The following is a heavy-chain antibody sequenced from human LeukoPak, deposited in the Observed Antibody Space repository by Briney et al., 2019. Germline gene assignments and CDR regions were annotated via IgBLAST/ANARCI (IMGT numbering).Heavy chain of an antibody. CDR3: ARAVRYYYDSSGTLDY. CDR1: GYTFTSYG. V-gene: IGHV1-18*01. J-gene: IGHJ4*02. Sequence: ASVKVSCKASGYTFTSYGISWVRQAPGQGLEWMGWISAYNGNTNYAQKLQGRVTMTTDTSTSTAYMELRSLRSDDTAVYYCARAVRYYYDSSGTLDYWGQGTLVTVSS. D-gene: IGHD3-22*01. CDR2: ISAYNGNT.